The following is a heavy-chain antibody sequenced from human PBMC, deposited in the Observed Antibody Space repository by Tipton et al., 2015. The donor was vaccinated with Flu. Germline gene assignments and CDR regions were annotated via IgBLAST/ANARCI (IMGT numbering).Heavy chain of an antibody. CDR2: IYPSGTT. V-gene: IGHV4-39*01. CDR3: ARLSYYDVDLKNWYFDY. Sequence: TLSLTCTVSSGSIRSTNYFCAWIRQPPGKRLELIGSIYPSGTTYYNPSLKSRVTISVDTSKGQFSLMLRSVTAADTAVYFCARLSYYDVDLKNWYFDYWGQGTLVTVSS. D-gene: IGHD3-10*02. J-gene: IGHJ4*02. CDR1: SGSIRSTNYF.